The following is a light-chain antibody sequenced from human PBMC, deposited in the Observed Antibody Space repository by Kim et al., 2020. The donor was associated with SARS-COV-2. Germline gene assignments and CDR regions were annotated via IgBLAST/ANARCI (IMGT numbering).Light chain of an antibody. V-gene: IGLV2-14*04. Sequence: GQSITISCTGTSSDVGGYKYVSWYQQHPGKAPKLMIYDVNKRPSGVSIRFSGSKSGNTASLTISGLQTEDEADYYCSSYTSTNTYVFGTGTKVTVL. CDR2: DVN. J-gene: IGLJ1*01. CDR3: SSYTSTNTYV. CDR1: SSDVGGYKY.